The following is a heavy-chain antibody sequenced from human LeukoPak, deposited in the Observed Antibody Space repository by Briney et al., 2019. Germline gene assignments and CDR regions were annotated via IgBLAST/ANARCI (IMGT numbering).Heavy chain of an antibody. CDR3: ASLLSGSNQINDY. CDR2: ISGSGGST. D-gene: IGHD1-26*01. Sequence: PGGSLRLSCAASGFTFSSYAMSWVRQAPGKGLEWVSAISGSGGSTYYADSVKGRFTISRDNSKNTLYLQMNSLRAEDTAVYYCASLLSGSNQINDYWGQGTLVTVSS. CDR1: GFTFSSYA. J-gene: IGHJ4*02. V-gene: IGHV3-23*01.